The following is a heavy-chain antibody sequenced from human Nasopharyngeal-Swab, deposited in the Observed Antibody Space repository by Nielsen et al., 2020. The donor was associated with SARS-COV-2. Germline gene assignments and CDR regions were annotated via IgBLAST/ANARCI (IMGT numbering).Heavy chain of an antibody. CDR2: IYCSGST. D-gene: IGHD3-3*01. Sequence: WIRQPPGKGLGWIGYIYCSGSTNYNPSLKSRVTISVDTSKNQFSLKLSSVTAADTAVYYCARAEPYDFWSGYMPFYGMDVWGQGTTVTVSS. J-gene: IGHJ6*02. V-gene: IGHV4-59*01. CDR3: ARAEPYDFWSGYMPFYGMDV.